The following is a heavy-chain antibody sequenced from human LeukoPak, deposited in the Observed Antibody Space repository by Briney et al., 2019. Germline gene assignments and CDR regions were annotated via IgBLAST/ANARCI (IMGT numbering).Heavy chain of an antibody. D-gene: IGHD2-15*01. CDR3: AKEGFYCSGGSCYSFYYYYMDV. V-gene: IGHV3-23*01. Sequence: GGSLRLSCAASGLTFSTFAMIWVRQPPGKGLEGVSSIFPSGGEIHYADSVKGRFTTSRDNSKNTLYLQMNSLRAEDTAVYYCAKEGFYCSGGSCYSFYYYYMDVWGKGTTVTVSS. J-gene: IGHJ6*03. CDR1: GLTFSTFA. CDR2: IFPSGGEI.